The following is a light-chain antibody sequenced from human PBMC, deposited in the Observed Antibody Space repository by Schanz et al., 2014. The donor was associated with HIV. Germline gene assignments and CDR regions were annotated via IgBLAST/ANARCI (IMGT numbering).Light chain of an antibody. CDR3: GSCTIAGTWV. CDR2: DVS. Sequence: QSALTQPASASGSPGQSVTISCTGTTSDIGNHDFVSWYQQHPGKAPKLMIYDVSNRPSGVSNRFSGSKSGNTASLTISGLQPEDEADYYCGSCTIAGTWVFGGGTKLTVL. CDR1: TSDIGNHDF. V-gene: IGLV2-14*01. J-gene: IGLJ3*02.